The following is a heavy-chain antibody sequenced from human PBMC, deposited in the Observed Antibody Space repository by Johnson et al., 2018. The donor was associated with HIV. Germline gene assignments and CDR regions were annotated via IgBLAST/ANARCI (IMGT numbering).Heavy chain of an antibody. V-gene: IGHV3-74*01. Sequence: VQLVESGGGLVQPGGSLRLSCAASGFTFSSYWMHWVRQAPGKGLVWVSRINSDGSSTNYADSVKGRFTISRDNAKNTLYLQMNSLRAEDTAVYYCASGGSRYSGSYLSDAFDIWGQGTMVTVSS. CDR3: ASGGSRYSGSYLSDAFDI. D-gene: IGHD1-26*01. J-gene: IGHJ3*02. CDR1: GFTFSSYW. CDR2: INSDGSST.